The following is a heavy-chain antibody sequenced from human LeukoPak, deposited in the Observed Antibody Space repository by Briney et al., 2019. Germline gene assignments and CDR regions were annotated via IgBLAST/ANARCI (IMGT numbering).Heavy chain of an antibody. Sequence: PGGSLRLSCAASGFTFSSYAMSWVRQAPGKGLEWVSAFSGSGGSTYYADSVKGRFTISRDNSKNSLYLQMNSLRAEDTAVYYCWGVSGGAYGYFDYWGQGTLVTVSS. CDR2: FSGSGGST. D-gene: IGHD2-15*01. CDR1: GFTFSSYA. CDR3: WGVSGGAYGYFDY. V-gene: IGHV3-23*01. J-gene: IGHJ4*02.